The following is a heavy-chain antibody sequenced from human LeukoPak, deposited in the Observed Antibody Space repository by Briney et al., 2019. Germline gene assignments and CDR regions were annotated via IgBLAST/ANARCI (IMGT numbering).Heavy chain of an antibody. CDR1: GYTFTDYY. CDR2: INPDTGGT. V-gene: IGHV1-2*02. Sequence: ASVNVSCKASGYTFTDYYMHWVRQAPGQGLEWMGRINPDTGGTNSAQRFQGRVTMTRDTSIRTAYMELSSLRSDDTAVYYCAREHLFSGSENYVLHNWFDPWGQGTLVTVSS. CDR3: AREHLFSGSENYVLHNWFDP. J-gene: IGHJ5*02. D-gene: IGHD3-10*01.